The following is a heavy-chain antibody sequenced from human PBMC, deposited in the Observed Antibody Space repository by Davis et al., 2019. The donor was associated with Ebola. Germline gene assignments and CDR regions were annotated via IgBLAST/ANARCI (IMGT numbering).Heavy chain of an antibody. V-gene: IGHV1-69*10. J-gene: IGHJ5*02. CDR2: IIPILGIA. CDR1: GGTFSSYA. D-gene: IGHD3-3*01. CDR3: ARAVSGDQIQKRITIFGVVTPPLYNWFDP. Sequence: SVKVSCKASGGTFSSYAISWVRQAPGQGLEWMGGIIPILGIANYAQKFQGRVTITADESTSTAYMELSSLRSEDTAVYYCARAVSGDQIQKRITIFGVVTPPLYNWFDPWGQGTLVTVSS.